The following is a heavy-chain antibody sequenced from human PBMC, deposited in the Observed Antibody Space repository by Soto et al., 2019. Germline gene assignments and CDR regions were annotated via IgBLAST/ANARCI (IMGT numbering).Heavy chain of an antibody. CDR3: ARGGALRPYGHVTLAC. Sequence: QLQLRESGSRLVQPSQTLTLICSVSGDSITSGSYSWSWIRQAPGKGLEWIGNIHVTGSTSFSPSLRRRLTMSVDTSQNQFSLSLNAGTAADTAVYYCARGGALRPYGHVTLACWGQGTLVTVSS. D-gene: IGHD3-16*01. J-gene: IGHJ4*02. CDR2: IHVTGST. V-gene: IGHV4-30-2*01. CDR1: GDSITSGSYS.